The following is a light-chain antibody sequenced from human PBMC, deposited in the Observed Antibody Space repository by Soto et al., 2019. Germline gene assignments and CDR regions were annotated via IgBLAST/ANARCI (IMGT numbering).Light chain of an antibody. J-gene: IGKJ5*01. CDR2: GAS. CDR1: QSVATN. V-gene: IGKV3-20*01. Sequence: VLTQSPATLSVSPWERATLSCRASQSVATNLAWYQQRPGQAPRLLIYGASKRAIGLPARFSGSGSGTDFTLTISRLEPEDFAVYYCQQYGSSHITFGQGTRLEIK. CDR3: QQYGSSHIT.